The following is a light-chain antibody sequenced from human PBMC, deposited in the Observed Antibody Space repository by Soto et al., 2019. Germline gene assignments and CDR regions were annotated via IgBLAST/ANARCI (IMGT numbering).Light chain of an antibody. Sequence: EIVLTQSPGTLSLSPGERATLSCRASQSVSSSYLAWYQQKPGQAPRLLIYGASSRATGIPGRFSGSGSGTDFTLTISRLEPEDFAVYYCQQYSSSPRFTFGPGTKVDIK. CDR3: QQYSSSPRFT. V-gene: IGKV3-20*01. J-gene: IGKJ3*01. CDR1: QSVSSSY. CDR2: GAS.